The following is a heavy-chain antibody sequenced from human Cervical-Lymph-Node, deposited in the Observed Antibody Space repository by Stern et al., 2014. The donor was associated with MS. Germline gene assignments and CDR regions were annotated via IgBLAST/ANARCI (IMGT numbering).Heavy chain of an antibody. D-gene: IGHD5-12*01. J-gene: IGHJ4*02. Sequence: QLVQSGAEVKKPGASVKVSCKTSGYSFTTYGISWLRQAPGQGLEWMGWISAENNSTNYAQKFLGRVTMTIDPSTNTAYMELRSLRSDDTAMYYCARGGSRVPTISGGIFDYTGQGTLVTVSS. V-gene: IGHV1-18*01. CDR1: GYSFTTYG. CDR3: ARGGSRVPTISGGIFDY. CDR2: ISAENNST.